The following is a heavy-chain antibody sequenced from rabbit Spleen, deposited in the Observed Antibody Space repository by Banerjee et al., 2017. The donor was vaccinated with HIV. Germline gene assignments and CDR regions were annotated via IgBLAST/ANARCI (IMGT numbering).Heavy chain of an antibody. CDR3: ARDYGGGNGYNFDL. V-gene: IGHV1S45*01. D-gene: IGHD4-2*01. CDR2: IYAGSSGST. CDR1: GFSFSSSYW. J-gene: IGHJ4*01. Sequence: QEQLVESGGGLVQPEGSLTLTCTASGFSFSSSYWICWVRQAPGKGLEWIACIYAGSSGSTYYASWAKGRFTISKTSSTTVTLQMTSLTAADTATYFCARDYGGGNGYNFDLWGQGTLVTVS.